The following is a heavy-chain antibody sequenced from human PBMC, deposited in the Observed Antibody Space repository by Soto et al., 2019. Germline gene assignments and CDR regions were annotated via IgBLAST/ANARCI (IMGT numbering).Heavy chain of an antibody. D-gene: IGHD3-3*01. CDR2: ISGMGGST. V-gene: IGHV3-23*01. CDR3: AKEGDLYYDFWSGYYDY. J-gene: IGHJ4*02. CDR1: GFTFSSYA. Sequence: PGGSLRLSCAASGFTFSSYAMSWVRQAPGKGLEWVSAISGMGGSTYYADSVKGRFTISRDNSKNTLYLQMNSLRAEDTAVYYCAKEGDLYYDFWSGYYDYWGQGTLVTVSS.